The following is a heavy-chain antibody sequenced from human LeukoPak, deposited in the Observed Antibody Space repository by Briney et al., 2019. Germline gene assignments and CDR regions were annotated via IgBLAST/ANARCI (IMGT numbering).Heavy chain of an antibody. V-gene: IGHV4-38-2*02. D-gene: IGHD3-10*01. CDR3: ARDSGVRGVLSNWFDP. CDR2: IYHNGST. CDR1: GYSISSGYY. Sequence: SETLSLTCAVSGYSISSGYYWGWIRPPPGKGLEWIGSIYHNGSTYYNPSLKSRVTISVDTSKNQFSLKLSSVTAADTAVYYCARDSGVRGVLSNWFDPWGQGTLVTVSS. J-gene: IGHJ5*02.